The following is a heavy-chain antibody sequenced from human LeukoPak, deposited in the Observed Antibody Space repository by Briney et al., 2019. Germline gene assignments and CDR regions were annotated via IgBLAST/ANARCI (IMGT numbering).Heavy chain of an antibody. CDR3: ATSGLVDAFDI. CDR1: GFTFSSYW. D-gene: IGHD2-21*01. CDR2: IKQDGSEK. J-gene: IGHJ3*02. Sequence: QAGGSLRLTCADSGFTFSSYWMSWVRQAPGKGLERVANIKQDGSEKYYVDSVNGRFTISRDNAKNSLYLQMNSLRAEDTAVYYCATSGLVDAFDIWRQGTMVSVSS. V-gene: IGHV3-7*01.